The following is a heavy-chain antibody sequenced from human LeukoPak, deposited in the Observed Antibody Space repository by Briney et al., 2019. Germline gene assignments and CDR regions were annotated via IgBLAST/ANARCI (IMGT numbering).Heavy chain of an antibody. D-gene: IGHD2-15*01. CDR3: AIWYCSGGRCYSNARAFDY. CDR1: GYPFTSYA. CDR2: INTNTGNP. Sequence: ASVTVSCKASGYPFTSYAMNWVRQAPGQGLEWMGWINTNTGNPTYAQGFTGRFVFSLDTSVSTAYLQISSLKAEDTAVYYCAIWYCSGGRCYSNARAFDYWGQGTRVTVSS. J-gene: IGHJ4*02. V-gene: IGHV7-4-1*02.